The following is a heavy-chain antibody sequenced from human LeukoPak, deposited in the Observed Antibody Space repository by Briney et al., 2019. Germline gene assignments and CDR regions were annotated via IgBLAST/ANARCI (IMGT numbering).Heavy chain of an antibody. J-gene: IGHJ4*02. V-gene: IGHV3-23*01. Sequence: GGSLRLSCAASGFTFSSYDMSWVRQAPGKGLKWVSAISGSGGSTYYADSVKGRFTISRDNSKNTLYLQMNGLRAEDTAVYYCAKGLLLWFGELLRNPFDYWGQGTLVTVSS. CDR3: AKGLLLWFGELLRNPFDY. CDR2: ISGSGGST. CDR1: GFTFSSYD. D-gene: IGHD3-10*01.